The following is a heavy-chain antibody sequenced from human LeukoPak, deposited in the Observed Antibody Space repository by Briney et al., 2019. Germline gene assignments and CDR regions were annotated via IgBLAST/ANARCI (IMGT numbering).Heavy chain of an antibody. CDR2: ISYDASNK. D-gene: IGHD2-2*01. CDR1: GFTFNTYG. V-gene: IGHV3-30*18. CDR3: AKDWRYCSATSCPSPGYFDL. Sequence: GGSLRLSCAASGFTFNTYGMHWVRQAPGKGLEWVAVISYDASNKNYADPVKGRFTISRDYSKNTVYLQMNSLRAEDTAVYFCAKDWRYCSATSCPSPGYFDLWGRGTLVTVSS. J-gene: IGHJ2*01.